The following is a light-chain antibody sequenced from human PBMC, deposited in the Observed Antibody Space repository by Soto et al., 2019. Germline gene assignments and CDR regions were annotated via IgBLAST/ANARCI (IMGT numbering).Light chain of an antibody. CDR3: SSFASSSTVL. J-gene: IGLJ2*01. CDR1: SSDVGGYHY. CDR2: DVS. V-gene: IGLV2-14*03. Sequence: QSVLTQPASVSGSPGQSITISCTGTSSDVGGYHYVSWYQHHPGTAPKLLIYDVSDRPSGVPHRFSGSKSDNTASLTISGLQAEDEADYYCSSFASSSTVLFGGGTKLTVL.